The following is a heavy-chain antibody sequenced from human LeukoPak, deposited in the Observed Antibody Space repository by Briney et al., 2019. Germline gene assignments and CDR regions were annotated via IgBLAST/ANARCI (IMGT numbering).Heavy chain of an antibody. D-gene: IGHD7-27*01. J-gene: IGHJ3*02. Sequence: PGGSLRLSCAASGFTFSDYYMSWTRPAPGKGLEWVSYISSSGSTIYYADSVKGRFTISRDNAKNSLYLQMNSLRAEDTAVYYCARENWDDAFDIWGQGTMVTVSS. CDR1: GFTFSDYY. CDR3: ARENWDDAFDI. V-gene: IGHV3-11*01. CDR2: ISSSGSTI.